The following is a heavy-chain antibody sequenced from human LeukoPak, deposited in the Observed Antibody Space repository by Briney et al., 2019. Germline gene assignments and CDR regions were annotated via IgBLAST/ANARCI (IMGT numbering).Heavy chain of an antibody. Sequence: GASVRVSCKGSGYNFDRYGVNWVRQAPGQGLEWVGWISTYNGNTFYAQKFEGRVTMTTDTSTNTVYMDLRSLRSDDTAVYYCARDLEHCRNIICSNSAYWGQGTLVTVSS. J-gene: IGHJ4*02. V-gene: IGHV1-18*04. CDR3: ARDLEHCRNIICSNSAY. CDR1: GYNFDRYG. D-gene: IGHD2-2*01. CDR2: ISTYNGNT.